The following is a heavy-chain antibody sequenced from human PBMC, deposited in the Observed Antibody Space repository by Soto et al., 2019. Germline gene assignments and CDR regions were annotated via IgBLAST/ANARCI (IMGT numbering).Heavy chain of an antibody. CDR1: GGAFSDFA. CDR3: ARGGIVAVPATLSSYREYTKYRFDS. Sequence: QVQLAQSGAEVRKPGSSVKVSCRASGGAFSDFAFSWVRQAPGQGLEWMGGIIPMFAASKYAQRFQGRVSSTADTSTQTVYLELSSLTPEDTAVYYCARGGIVAVPATLSSYREYTKYRFDSGGQGTLVSV. V-gene: IGHV1-69*06. D-gene: IGHD2-21*02. J-gene: IGHJ4*02. CDR2: IIPMFAAS.